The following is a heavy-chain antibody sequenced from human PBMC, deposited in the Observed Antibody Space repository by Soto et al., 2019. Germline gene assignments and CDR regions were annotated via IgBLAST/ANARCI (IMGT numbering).Heavy chain of an antibody. CDR2: MSGDDGAT. V-gene: IGHV3-23*01. CDR3: AKFSNSNTD. J-gene: IGHJ1*01. CDR1: GFTFSTYA. Sequence: EVQLLESGGGFVQPGGSLRLSCAASGFTFSTYAMTWVRQAPGKGLEWVSSMSGDDGATYYADSVKGRFTIFRDNSKNIRYLRMNSLRAEDTAVYYCAKFSNSNTDWGQGALVTVSS.